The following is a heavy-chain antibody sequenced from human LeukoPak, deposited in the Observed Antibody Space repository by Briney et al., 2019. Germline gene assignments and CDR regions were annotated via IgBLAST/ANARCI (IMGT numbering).Heavy chain of an antibody. CDR3: AKDVGYCRGGSCYSDYYGLDV. CDR1: GFTFDDYA. V-gene: IGHV3-9*01. D-gene: IGHD2-15*01. J-gene: IGHJ6*02. CDR2: ISWNSGTI. Sequence: GGSLRLSCAASGFTFDDYAMHWVRQAPGKGLEWVSGISWNSGTIGYAGSVKGRFTISRDNAKNSLYLQMSSLRAEDTALYYCAKDVGYCRGGSCYSDYYGLDVWGQGTTVTVSS.